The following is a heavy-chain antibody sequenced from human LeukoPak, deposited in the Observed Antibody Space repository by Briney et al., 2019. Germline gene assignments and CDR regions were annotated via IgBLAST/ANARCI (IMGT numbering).Heavy chain of an antibody. V-gene: IGHV3-7*04. D-gene: IGHD3-16*01. CDR3: ARTRTLPIAGGFDT. CDR1: GFTFDSYS. Sequence: AGGSLRLSCEASGFTFDSYSMSWVRQAPGKGLEWVANVHYDGSEKYYVDSVKGRFTISRDNPKNSLYLQMNSLRAEDTAVYYCARTRTLPIAGGFDTWGQGSLVTVSS. J-gene: IGHJ5*02. CDR2: VHYDGSEK.